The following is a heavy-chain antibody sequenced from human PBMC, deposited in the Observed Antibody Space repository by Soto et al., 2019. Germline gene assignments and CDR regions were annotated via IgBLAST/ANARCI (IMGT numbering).Heavy chain of an antibody. J-gene: IGHJ4*02. Sequence: VQLQESGPGLVKPSGTLSLTCAVSGGSISSGNWWSWVRQSPRKGLEWIGEISHSGNTNHNPSLXXRXSISIDKSKNQFSLKLTSVTAADTAVYYCASHRGNTYGPYDYWGQGTLVTVSS. CDR1: GGSISSGNW. CDR2: ISHSGNT. V-gene: IGHV4-4*02. CDR3: ASHRGNTYGPYDY. D-gene: IGHD5-18*01.